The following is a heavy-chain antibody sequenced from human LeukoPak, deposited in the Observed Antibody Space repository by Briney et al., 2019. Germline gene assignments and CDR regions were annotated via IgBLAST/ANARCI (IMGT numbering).Heavy chain of an antibody. CDR2: IQFDGSSK. Sequence: PGGSLRLPCAASGFTFSTYAMHWVRQAPGKGLEWVAFIQFDGSSKYYADSVKGRFTISRDNSKNTLYLQMNSLRAEDTAVYYCAKGDTSWGQGTLVTVSS. V-gene: IGHV3-30*02. CDR3: AKGDTS. J-gene: IGHJ4*02. D-gene: IGHD2/OR15-2a*01. CDR1: GFTFSTYA.